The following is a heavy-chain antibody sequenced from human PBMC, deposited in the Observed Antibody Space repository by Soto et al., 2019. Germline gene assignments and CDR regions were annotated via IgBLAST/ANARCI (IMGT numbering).Heavy chain of an antibody. CDR1: GFTFSNYA. J-gene: IGHJ4*02. CDR3: AKDKGVFNWATSYFDY. Sequence: GESLRLSCAASGFTFSNYAMHWVRQAPGKGLEWVALTSYDGNNEYYTDSVKGRFTISRDNSKNTLFLQMNSPRPEDTAVYYCAKDKGVFNWATSYFDYWGQGALVTVSS. V-gene: IGHV3-30*18. CDR2: TSYDGNNE. D-gene: IGHD1-1*01.